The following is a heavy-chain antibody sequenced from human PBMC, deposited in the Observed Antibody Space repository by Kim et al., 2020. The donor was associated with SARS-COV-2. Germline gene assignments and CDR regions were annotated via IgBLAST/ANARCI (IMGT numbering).Heavy chain of an antibody. CDR3: ASEGSSWSSAEYFQH. V-gene: IGHV3-11*04. J-gene: IGHJ1*01. D-gene: IGHD6-13*01. Sequence: DSVEGRFTISRDNAKNALYLQMNSLRAEDTAVYYCASEGSSWSSAEYFQHWGQGTLVTVSS.